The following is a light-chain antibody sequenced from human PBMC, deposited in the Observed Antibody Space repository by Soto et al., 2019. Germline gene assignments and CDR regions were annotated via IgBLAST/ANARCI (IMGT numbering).Light chain of an antibody. Sequence: QSVLTQPPSVSGAPGQMVTISCTGSSSNIGAGYDVHWYQQLPGAAPKLLIYGNSNRPSGVPDRFSGSRSGTSASLAITGLQPEDEAEYYCQSYDTPVYVFGGGTKVTVL. J-gene: IGLJ1*01. V-gene: IGLV1-40*01. CDR1: SSNIGAGYD. CDR3: QSYDTPVYV. CDR2: GNS.